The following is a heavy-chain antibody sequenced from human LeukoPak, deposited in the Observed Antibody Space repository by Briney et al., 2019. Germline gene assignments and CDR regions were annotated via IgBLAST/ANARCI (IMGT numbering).Heavy chain of an antibody. V-gene: IGHV4-59*08. D-gene: IGHD1-26*01. Sequence: TSETLSLTCTVSGGSISSYYWSWIRQPPGKGLEWIEYIYYSGSTNYNPSLKSRVAISVDTSKNHISLRLSSVTAADTAVYYCAKVGREVFFNAFDIWGQGTMVTVSS. CDR3: AKVGREVFFNAFDI. J-gene: IGHJ3*02. CDR2: IYYSGST. CDR1: GGSISSYY.